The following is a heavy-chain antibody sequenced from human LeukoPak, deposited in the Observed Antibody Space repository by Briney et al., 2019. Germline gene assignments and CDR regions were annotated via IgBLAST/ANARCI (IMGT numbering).Heavy chain of an antibody. V-gene: IGHV6-1*01. CDR3: ARDLEGATYFDH. D-gene: IGHD1-26*01. Sequence: SQTLSLTCAISGDSVSSDSAAWNWIRQSPSRGLEWLGSTYYRSNWYNDYAVSVKSRITITPDTSKNQFSLQLNSLTPEDTAVYYCARDLEGATYFDHWVQETLVTVSS. CDR1: GDSVSSDSAA. J-gene: IGHJ4*02. CDR2: TYYRSNWYN.